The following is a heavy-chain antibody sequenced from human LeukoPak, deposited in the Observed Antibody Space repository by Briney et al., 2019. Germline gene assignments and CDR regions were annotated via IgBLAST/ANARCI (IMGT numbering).Heavy chain of an antibody. CDR2: ISYDGSNK. D-gene: IGHD6-19*01. CDR3: AKAGYSSGWTRDYFDY. Sequence: GGSLRLSCAASGFTFSSYGMHWVRQAPGKGLEWVAVISYDGSNKYCADSGKGRFSISRDNSKNTLYLQVNSLRAEDTTVYYCAKAGYSSGWTRDYFDYWGQGTLVTVSS. J-gene: IGHJ4*02. CDR1: GFTFSSYG. V-gene: IGHV3-30*18.